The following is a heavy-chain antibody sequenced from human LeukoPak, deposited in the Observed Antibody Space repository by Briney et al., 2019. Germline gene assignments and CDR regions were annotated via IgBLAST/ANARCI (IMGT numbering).Heavy chain of an antibody. D-gene: IGHD5-12*01. CDR3: ARDYSGYEPYYFDY. V-gene: IGHV3-21*01. J-gene: IGHJ4*02. Sequence: GGSLRLSCAASGFTFSSYSMNWVRQAPGKGLEWVSSISSGSSYIYYADSVKGRFTISRDNAKNSLYLQMNSLRAEDTAVYYCARDYSGYEPYYFDYWGQGTLVTVSS. CDR2: ISSGSSYI. CDR1: GFTFSSYS.